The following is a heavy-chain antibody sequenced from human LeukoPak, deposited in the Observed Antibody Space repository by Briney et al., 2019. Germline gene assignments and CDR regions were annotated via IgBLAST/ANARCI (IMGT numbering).Heavy chain of an antibody. CDR2: ISWNSGSI. CDR3: AKDGWVQIWFPVMDV. V-gene: IGHV3-9*01. CDR1: GFTFGDYA. Sequence: GGSLRLSCTASGFTFGDYAVSWVRQAPGKGLEWVSGISWNSGSIGYADSVKGRFTISRDNAKNSLYLQMNSLRAEDTALYYCAKDGWVQIWFPVMDVWGKGTTVTVSS. D-gene: IGHD5-18*01. J-gene: IGHJ6*04.